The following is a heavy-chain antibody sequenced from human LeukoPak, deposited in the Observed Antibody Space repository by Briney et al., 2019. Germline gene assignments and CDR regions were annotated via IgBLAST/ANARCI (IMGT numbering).Heavy chain of an antibody. CDR2: IKQDGSEK. CDR1: GFTISSYW. D-gene: IGHD2-2*01. J-gene: IGHJ6*03. V-gene: IGHV3-7*01. Sequence: GGSLCLSCAASGFTISSYWMSWVRQAPGKGLEWVANIKQDGSEKYYVDSVKGRFTISRDTAKNSLYLQMNSLRAEDTAVYCCARTLYCSTTSCRQDYYYMDVWGKGTTVTVSS. CDR3: ARTLYCSTTSCRQDYYYMDV.